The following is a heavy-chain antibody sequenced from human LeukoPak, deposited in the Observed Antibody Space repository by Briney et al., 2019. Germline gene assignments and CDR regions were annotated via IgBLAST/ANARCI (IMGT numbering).Heavy chain of an antibody. J-gene: IGHJ4*02. Sequence: GGSLRLSCAASGFTFSSYAMHWVRQAPGKGLEWVAVISYDGSNKYYADSVKGRFTISRDNSKNTLYLQMNSLRAEDTAVYYCARAPGGRITMVRGEGHFDYWGQGTLVTVSS. CDR3: ARAPGGRITMVRGEGHFDY. V-gene: IGHV3-30*04. CDR2: ISYDGSNK. D-gene: IGHD3-10*01. CDR1: GFTFSSYA.